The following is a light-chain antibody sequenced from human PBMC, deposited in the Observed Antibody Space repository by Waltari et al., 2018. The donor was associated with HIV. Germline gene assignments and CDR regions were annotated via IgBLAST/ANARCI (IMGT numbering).Light chain of an antibody. J-gene: IGLJ3*02. CDR3: QVWDSSSDHVL. CDR2: YDS. CDR1: NIERKS. V-gene: IGLV3-21*04. Sequence: SSVLTQPPSVSVAPGKTARITCGGNNIERKSVHWDQQKPGQAPALVIYYDSDRPSGIPERFSGSNSGDTATLTISRVGDGDEADYYCQVWDSSSDHVLFGGGTKLTVL.